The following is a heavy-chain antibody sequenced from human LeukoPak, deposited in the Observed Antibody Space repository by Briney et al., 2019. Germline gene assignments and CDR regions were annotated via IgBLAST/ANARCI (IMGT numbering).Heavy chain of an antibody. CDR3: ARDRPGIAVAGDALDI. D-gene: IGHD6-19*01. Sequence: PSETLSLTCTVSGGSIGSYYWSWIRQPPGKGLEWIGYMYNKGSTSYNPSLKSRVTISVDTSKNQFSLKARSVTAADTAVYYCARDRPGIAVAGDALDIWGQGTMVTISS. CDR1: GGSIGSYY. V-gene: IGHV4-59*01. CDR2: MYNKGST. J-gene: IGHJ3*02.